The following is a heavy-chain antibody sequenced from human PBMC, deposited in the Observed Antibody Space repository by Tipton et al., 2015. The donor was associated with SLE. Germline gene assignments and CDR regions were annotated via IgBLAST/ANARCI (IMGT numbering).Heavy chain of an antibody. D-gene: IGHD5-24*01. CDR1: GDSISSHY. CDR3: ARGGDGFNDAFDI. Sequence: TLSLTCTVSGDSISSHYWNWIRQTPGRGLEWIGFIHYTESTNYNPSLKSRVTILLDTSKNHFSLRLNSVTAAETAVCYCARGGDGFNDAFDIWGQGTMVTVSS. V-gene: IGHV4-59*11. CDR2: IHYTEST. J-gene: IGHJ3*02.